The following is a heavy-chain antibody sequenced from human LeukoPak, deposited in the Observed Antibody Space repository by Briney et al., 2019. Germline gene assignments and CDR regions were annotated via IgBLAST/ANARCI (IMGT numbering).Heavy chain of an antibody. CDR3: VKDVLWSSSLDI. CDR2: ISWKSGSV. CDR1: NFTFDDYA. D-gene: IGHD3-3*01. J-gene: IGHJ6*02. V-gene: IGHV3-9*01. Sequence: GGSLRLSCVGYNFTFDDYAMHWVRQAPGKGLEWVSRISWKSGSVAYADSVEGRFTISRDNAQDSLYLQMDSLRPGDTAVYFCVKDVLWSSSLDIWGQGTAVTVSS.